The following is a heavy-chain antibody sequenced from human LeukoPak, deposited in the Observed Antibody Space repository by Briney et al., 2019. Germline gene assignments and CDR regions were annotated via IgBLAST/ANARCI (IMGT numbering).Heavy chain of an antibody. CDR1: GGSITTYY. CDR2: IFYSGDT. V-gene: IGHV4-59*01. J-gene: IGHJ6*02. D-gene: IGHD2-15*01. Sequence: PSETLSLTCTVSGGSITTYYWSWIRQPPGKGLEWIGYIFYSGDTNYNPSLKSRVTMSVDTSKNELSLNLSSVTAADTAAYYCARDCSGGRCYNGIVAGMDVWGQGTTVTVSS. CDR3: ARDCSGGRCYNGIVAGMDV.